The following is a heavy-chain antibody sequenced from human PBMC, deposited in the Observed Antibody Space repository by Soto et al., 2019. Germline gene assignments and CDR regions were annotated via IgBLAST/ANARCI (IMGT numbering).Heavy chain of an antibody. CDR1: GGSFSGYY. CDR2: INHSGST. J-gene: IGHJ5*02. CDR3: ARVEYYYDSSGENWFDP. D-gene: IGHD3-22*01. Sequence: SETLSLTCAVYGGSFSGYYWGWIRQPPGKGLEWIGEINHSGSTNYNPSLKSRVTISVDTSKNQFSLKLSSVTAADTAVYYCARVEYYYDSSGENWFDPWGQGTLVTLSS. V-gene: IGHV4-34*01.